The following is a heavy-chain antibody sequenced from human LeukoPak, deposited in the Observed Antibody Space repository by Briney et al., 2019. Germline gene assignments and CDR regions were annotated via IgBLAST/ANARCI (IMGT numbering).Heavy chain of an antibody. D-gene: IGHD1-26*01. Sequence: AGGSLRRSCAASGFTCDDYGMSWVRQAPGKGLEGVSGINWNGGSTGYADSVKGRFTISRDNAKNSLYLQMNSLRAEDTALYYCAREWGSGSRAFDYWGQGTLVTVSS. J-gene: IGHJ4*02. CDR3: AREWGSGSRAFDY. V-gene: IGHV3-20*04. CDR2: INWNGGST. CDR1: GFTCDDYG.